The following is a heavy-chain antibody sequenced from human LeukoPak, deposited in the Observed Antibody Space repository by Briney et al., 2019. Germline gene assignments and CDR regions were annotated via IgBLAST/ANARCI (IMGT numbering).Heavy chain of an antibody. J-gene: IGHJ4*02. CDR2: IYPGDSDT. V-gene: IGHV5-51*01. CDR1: GYGFTSYW. CDR3: ARHRPHTDSNSVADYYFDY. D-gene: IGHD6-19*01. Sequence: GESLKISCKGSGYGFTSYWIGWVRQMPGKGLEWMGIIYPGDSDTRYSPSFQGQVTISADKSISTAYLQWSSLKASDTAMYYCARHRPHTDSNSVADYYFDYWGQGTLVTVSS.